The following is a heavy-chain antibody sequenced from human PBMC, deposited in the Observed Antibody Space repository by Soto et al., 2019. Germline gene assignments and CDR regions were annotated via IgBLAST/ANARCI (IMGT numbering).Heavy chain of an antibody. J-gene: IGHJ4*02. CDR1: GGSINNHY. Sequence: QVQLQESGPGLVKPSETLSLTCTVSGGSINNHYWNWIRQPRGKGLEWLGYVYYNGITNYNPSLKSRVTMSVDTSNSHLSLNLTSLTAADTVIYYCTRANCYSEYWGQGTLVTVSS. V-gene: IGHV4-59*11. D-gene: IGHD7-27*01. CDR3: TRANCYSEY. CDR2: VYYNGIT.